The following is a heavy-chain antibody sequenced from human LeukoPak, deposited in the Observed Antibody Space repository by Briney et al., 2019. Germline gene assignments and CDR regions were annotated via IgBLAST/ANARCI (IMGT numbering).Heavy chain of an antibody. CDR3: ARWDSSGYFNWFDP. CDR1: GFTFSSYS. D-gene: IGHD3-22*01. Sequence: PGGSLRLSCAASGFTFSSYSMDWVRQAPGKGLEWVSSISRSSNYKYYADSVKGRFTISRDNSKNTLYLQMNSLRAEDTAVYYCARWDSSGYFNWFDPWGQGTLVTVSS. J-gene: IGHJ5*02. CDR2: ISRSSNYK. V-gene: IGHV3-21*04.